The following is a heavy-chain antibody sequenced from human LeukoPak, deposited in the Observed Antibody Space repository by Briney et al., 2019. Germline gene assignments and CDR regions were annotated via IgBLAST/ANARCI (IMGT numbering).Heavy chain of an antibody. Sequence: GRSLRLSCAASGFTFSTYVMSWVRQAPGKGLEWVSTISGNDGTTYYADSLKGRFTISRDNSRNTLFLQMNSLRAEDTAVYYCAGTSGPFGFWGQGTLVTVSS. D-gene: IGHD1-26*01. J-gene: IGHJ4*02. CDR3: AGTSGPFGF. CDR1: GFTFSTYV. CDR2: ISGNDGTT. V-gene: IGHV3-23*01.